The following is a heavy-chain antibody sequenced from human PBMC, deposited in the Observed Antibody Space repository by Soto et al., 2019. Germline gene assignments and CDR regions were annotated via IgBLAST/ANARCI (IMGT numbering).Heavy chain of an antibody. Sequence: PSETLSLTCTVSGGSISSGGYYWSWIRQHPGKGLEWIGYIYYSGSTYYNPSLKSRVTISVDTSKNQFSLKLSSVTAADTAVYYCARDHFIATRYYYYGMDVWGQGTTVTVSS. CDR1: GGSISSGGYY. D-gene: IGHD6-13*01. CDR3: ARDHFIATRYYYYGMDV. V-gene: IGHV4-31*03. CDR2: IYYSGST. J-gene: IGHJ6*02.